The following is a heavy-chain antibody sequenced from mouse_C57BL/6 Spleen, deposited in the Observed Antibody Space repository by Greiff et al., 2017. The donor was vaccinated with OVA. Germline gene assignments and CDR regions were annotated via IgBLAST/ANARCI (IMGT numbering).Heavy chain of an antibody. CDR1: GFNIKDYY. CDR3: TTLGDDYDEN. CDR2: IDPEDGDT. Sequence: VQLQQSGAELVRPGASVKLSCTASGFNIKDYYMHWVKQRPEQGLEWIGRIDPEDGDTEYAPKFQGKATMTADTSSHTAYLQLSSLTSEDTAVYYCTTLGDDYDENWGQGTTLTVSS. D-gene: IGHD2-4*01. V-gene: IGHV14-1*01. J-gene: IGHJ2*01.